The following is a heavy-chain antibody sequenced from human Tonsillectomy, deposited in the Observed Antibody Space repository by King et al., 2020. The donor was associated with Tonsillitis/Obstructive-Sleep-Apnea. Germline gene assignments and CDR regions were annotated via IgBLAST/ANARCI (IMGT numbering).Heavy chain of an antibody. CDR1: GFTFSDYY. CDR2: ISSSSSYT. Sequence: QLVQSGGGLVKPGGSLRLSCAASGFTFSDYYMSWIRQAPGKGLEWVSYISSSSSYTNYADSVKGRFTISRDNAKNSLYLQMNSLRAEDTAVYYCARDSRPPAPSDIVVVPAAKNWYFDLWGRGTLVTVSS. CDR3: ARDSRPPAPSDIVVVPAAKNWYFDL. V-gene: IGHV3-11*05. J-gene: IGHJ2*01. D-gene: IGHD2-2*01.